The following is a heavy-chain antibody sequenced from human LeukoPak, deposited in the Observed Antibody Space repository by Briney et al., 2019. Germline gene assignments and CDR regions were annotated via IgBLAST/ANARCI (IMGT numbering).Heavy chain of an antibody. Sequence: PGGSLRLSCAASGFTFSSYAMHWVRQAPGKGLEWVAVISYDGSQKYHADSVKGRFTISRDNSKNTLSLQMNSLRAEDTAVYYCARDVIPADYGMDVWGQGTTVTVSS. CDR3: ARDVIPADYGMDV. CDR2: ISYDGSQK. V-gene: IGHV3-30*04. J-gene: IGHJ6*02. D-gene: IGHD2/OR15-2a*01. CDR1: GFTFSSYA.